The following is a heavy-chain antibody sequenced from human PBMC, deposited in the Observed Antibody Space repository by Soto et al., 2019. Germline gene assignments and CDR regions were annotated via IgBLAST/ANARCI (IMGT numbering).Heavy chain of an antibody. CDR3: ASYSSVGYDVSY. CDR1: GGSVSSGTDY. V-gene: IGHV4-61*01. CDR2: ISYSGST. J-gene: IGHJ4*02. Sequence: QVQLQESGPGLVKPSETQSLTCTVSGGSVSSGTDYWSWIRQPPGKGLEWIGYISYSGSTNYNPSLKSRVTISVETSKHQFSLTLSSVTDAETAVDACASYSSVGYDVSYWGQGTLVIVSA. D-gene: IGHD6-19*01.